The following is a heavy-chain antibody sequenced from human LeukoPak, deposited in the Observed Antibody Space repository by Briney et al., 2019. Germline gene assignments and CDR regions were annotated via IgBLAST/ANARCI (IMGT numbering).Heavy chain of an antibody. D-gene: IGHD1-1*01. J-gene: IGHJ4*02. V-gene: IGHV3-11*06. CDR2: ISSRSSDT. CDR1: GFTFSDYY. CDR3: TRVGSSGSVDY. Sequence: GGSLRLSCAASGFTFSDYYMSWIRQAPGKGLEWVSYISSRSSDTNYADSVKGRFTISRDNAKNSLYLQMNSLRAEDTAAYYCTRVGSSGSVDYWGQGTLVTVSS.